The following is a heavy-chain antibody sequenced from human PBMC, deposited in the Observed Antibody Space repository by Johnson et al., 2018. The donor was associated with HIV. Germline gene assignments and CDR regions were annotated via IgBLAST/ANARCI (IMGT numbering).Heavy chain of an antibody. D-gene: IGHD1-26*01. CDR1: GFSFSDYF. J-gene: IGHJ3*02. CDR2: ISSSGTTI. CDR3: AREGGGSLDDAFDI. V-gene: IGHV3-11*04. Sequence: QVQLVESGGGLVKPGGSLRLSCAASGFSFSDYFMSWIRQAPGKGLECISYISSSGTTIYYTDSVKGRFTISRDNAKNSLYLQLNSLRAEDTSLYYCAREGGGSLDDAFDIWGQGTMVTVSS.